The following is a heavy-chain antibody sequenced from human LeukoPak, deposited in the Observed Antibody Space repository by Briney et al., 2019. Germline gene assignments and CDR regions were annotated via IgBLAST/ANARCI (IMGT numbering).Heavy chain of an antibody. J-gene: IGHJ4*02. Sequence: GGSLRLSCAASGFTFSSYWMSWVRQVPGRGLEWVANIHQDASEIRYVDSVRGRFTISRDNAKNSLYLQMNSLGAEDTAMYYCTRGKHLPGVRGQPDIVVVPAAYNKLDYWGQGTLVTVSS. D-gene: IGHD2-2*01. V-gene: IGHV3-7*01. CDR2: IHQDASEI. CDR1: GFTFSSYW. CDR3: TRGKHLPGVRGQPDIVVVPAAYNKLDY.